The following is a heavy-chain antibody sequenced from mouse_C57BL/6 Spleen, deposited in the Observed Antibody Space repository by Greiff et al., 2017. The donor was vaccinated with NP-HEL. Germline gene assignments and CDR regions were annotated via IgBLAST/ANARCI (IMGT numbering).Heavy chain of an antibody. V-gene: IGHV1-61*01. CDR2: IYPSDSET. J-gene: IGHJ3*01. Sequence: QVQLQQSGAELVRPGSSVKLSCKASGYTFTSYWMDWVKQRPGQGLEWIGNIYPSDSETHYNQKFKDKATLTVDKSSSTAYMQLSSLTSEDSAVYYCARPYGYDGAWFAYWGQGTLVTVSA. CDR1: GYTFTSYW. CDR3: ARPYGYDGAWFAY. D-gene: IGHD2-2*01.